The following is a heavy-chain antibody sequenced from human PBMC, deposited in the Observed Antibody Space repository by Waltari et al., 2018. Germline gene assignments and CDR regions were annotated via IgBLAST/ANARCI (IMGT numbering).Heavy chain of an antibody. D-gene: IGHD6-19*01. Sequence: QVQLVQSGAEVKKPGASVKVSCKASGYTFTSYAMHWVRQAPGQRLEWMGWINAGNGNTKYSQKFQGRVTITSDTSASTAYMELSSLRSEDTAVYYCASSHSSGKSPLDYWGQGTLVTVSS. CDR2: INAGNGNT. J-gene: IGHJ4*02. V-gene: IGHV1-3*01. CDR3: ASSHSSGKSPLDY. CDR1: GYTFTSYA.